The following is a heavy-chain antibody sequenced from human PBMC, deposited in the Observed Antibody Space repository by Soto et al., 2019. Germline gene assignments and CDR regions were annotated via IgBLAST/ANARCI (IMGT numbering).Heavy chain of an antibody. CDR2: INAGNGNT. D-gene: IGHD3-22*01. CDR1: GYTFTSYA. CDR3: ARSSGYYYVDY. V-gene: IGHV1-3*01. Sequence: ASVQVSCKASGYTFTSYAMHWVRKAPGQRLEWMGWINAGNGNTKYSQKFQGRVTITRDTSASTAYMELSSLSFEDAAVYYCARSSGYYYVDYWGQGTLVTVSS. J-gene: IGHJ4*02.